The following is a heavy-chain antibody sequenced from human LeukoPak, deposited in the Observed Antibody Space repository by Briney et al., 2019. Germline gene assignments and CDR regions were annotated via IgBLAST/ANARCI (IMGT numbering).Heavy chain of an antibody. V-gene: IGHV3-23*01. Sequence: GGSLRLSCAVSGFTFRYFGMSWVRQAPGKGLEWVSAISGSGGRTYYADSVKCRFTISRDNAKNSLYLQMTSLRAEDTAVYYCARGDQDMYSSSWYEVQYFDYWGQGTLVTVSS. CDR2: ISGSGGRT. CDR3: ARGDQDMYSSSWYEVQYFDY. J-gene: IGHJ4*02. CDR1: GFTFRYFG. D-gene: IGHD6-13*01.